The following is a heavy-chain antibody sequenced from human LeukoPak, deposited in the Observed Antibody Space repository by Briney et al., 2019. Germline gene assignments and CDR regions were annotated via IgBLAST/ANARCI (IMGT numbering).Heavy chain of an antibody. V-gene: IGHV3-30*18. J-gene: IGHJ4*02. CDR1: GFTFSSCW. Sequence: GGSLRLSCAASGFTFSSCWMSWVRQAPGKGLEWVAVISYDGSNKYYADSVKGRFTISRDNSKNTLHLQMNSLRAEGTAVYYCAKKGPTMIPGNYFDYWGQGTLVTVSS. CDR3: AKKGPTMIPGNYFDY. CDR2: ISYDGSNK. D-gene: IGHD3-22*01.